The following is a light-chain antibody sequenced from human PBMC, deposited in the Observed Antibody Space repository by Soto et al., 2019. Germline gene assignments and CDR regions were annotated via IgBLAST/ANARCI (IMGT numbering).Light chain of an antibody. V-gene: IGKV1-27*01. CDR3: QKCNSAPLT. Sequence: ESQMTQSPASLSASVGDRVTITCRASQDISNYLAWYQQKPGKVPKLLVFGASTLQSGVPSRFSGSGSGTDFTLTISGLQPEDVATYYCQKCNSAPLTFGGGTTVEIK. CDR1: QDISNY. CDR2: GAS. J-gene: IGKJ4*01.